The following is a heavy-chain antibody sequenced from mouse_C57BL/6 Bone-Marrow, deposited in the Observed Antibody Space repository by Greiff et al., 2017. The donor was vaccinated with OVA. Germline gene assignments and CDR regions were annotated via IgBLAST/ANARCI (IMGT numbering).Heavy chain of an antibody. D-gene: IGHD1-1*01. J-gene: IGHJ3*01. CDR2: IYPRSGNT. CDR3: ARSGYYGSSSSFAY. Sequence: VQLQQSGAELARPGASVKLSCKASGYTFTSYGISWVKQRTGQGLEWIGEIYPRSGNTYYNEKFKGKATLTADKSSSTAYMELRSLTSEDSAVYFCARSGYYGSSSSFAYWGQGTLVTVSA. V-gene: IGHV1-81*01. CDR1: GYTFTSYG.